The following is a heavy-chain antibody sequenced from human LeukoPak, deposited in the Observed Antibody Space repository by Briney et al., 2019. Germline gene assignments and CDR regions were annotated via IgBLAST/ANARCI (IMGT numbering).Heavy chain of an antibody. J-gene: IGHJ4*02. CDR3: ARQGSKVYYYGSEIFDY. D-gene: IGHD3-10*01. CDR1: AGTFSSYA. CDR2: IIPILGIA. Sequence: SVKVSCKASAGTFSSYAISWVRQAPGQGLEWMGRIIPILGIANYAQKFQGRVTITADKSTSTAYMELSSLRSEDTAVYYCARQGSKVYYYGSEIFDYWGQGTLVTVSS. V-gene: IGHV1-69*04.